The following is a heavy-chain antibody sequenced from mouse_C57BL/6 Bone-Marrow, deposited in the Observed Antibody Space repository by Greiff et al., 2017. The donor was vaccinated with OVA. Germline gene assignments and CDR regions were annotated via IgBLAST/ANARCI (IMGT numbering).Heavy chain of an antibody. V-gene: IGHV14-2*01. CDR1: GFNFKDYY. CDR3: AREDLLLRSFAY. CDR2: IDPEDGET. D-gene: IGHD1-1*01. Sequence: EVKLEESGAELVKPGASVKLSCTASGFNFKDYYMHWVKQRTEQGLEWIGRIDPEDGETKYAPKFQGKATITADTSSNTAYLQLSSLTSEDTAVYYCAREDLLLRSFAYWGQGTLVTVSA. J-gene: IGHJ3*01.